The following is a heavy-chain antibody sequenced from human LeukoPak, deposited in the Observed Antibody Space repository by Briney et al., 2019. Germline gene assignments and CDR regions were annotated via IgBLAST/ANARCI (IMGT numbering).Heavy chain of an antibody. J-gene: IGHJ4*02. Sequence: PSETLSLTCTVSGGSISSGDYYWSWIRQPPGKGLEWIGYIYYGGSTYYNPSLKSRVTISVDTSKNQFSLKLSSVTAADTAVYYCARRGYYDSSGYYSYYFDYWGQGTLVTVSS. CDR3: ARRGYYDSSGYYSYYFDY. V-gene: IGHV4-30-4*01. CDR2: IYYGGST. D-gene: IGHD3-22*01. CDR1: GGSISSGDYY.